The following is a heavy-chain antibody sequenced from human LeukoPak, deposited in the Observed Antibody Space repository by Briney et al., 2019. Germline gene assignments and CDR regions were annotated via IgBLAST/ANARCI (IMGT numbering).Heavy chain of an antibody. CDR2: IYSGGRI. CDR1: GGSFRGDYY. CDR3: VRGRYSSGWFKDKNWFDP. J-gene: IGHJ5*02. V-gene: IGHV4-39*07. Sequence: SETLSLTCTVSGGSFRGDYYWAWIRQPPGKGLEWIGSIYSGGRIYYNPSLKSRVSISVDTSKNQFSLKLSSVTAADTAVYYCVRGRYSSGWFKDKNWFDPWGQGIPVTVSS. D-gene: IGHD6-19*01.